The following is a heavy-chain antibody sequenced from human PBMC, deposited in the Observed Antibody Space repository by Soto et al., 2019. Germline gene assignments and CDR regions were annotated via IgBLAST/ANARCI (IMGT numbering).Heavy chain of an antibody. V-gene: IGHV2-70*01. J-gene: IGHJ6*02. CDR2: IDWDDDK. CDR1: GFSLSTSGMC. CDR3: ARIPSGYYYYGMDV. Sequence: SGPTLVNPTQPLTLTCTFSGFSLSTSGMCVSWIRQPPGKALEWLALIDWDDDKYYSTSLKTRLTIPKDTSKNQVVLTMTNMDPVDTATYYCARIPSGYYYYGMDVWGQGTTVTVS.